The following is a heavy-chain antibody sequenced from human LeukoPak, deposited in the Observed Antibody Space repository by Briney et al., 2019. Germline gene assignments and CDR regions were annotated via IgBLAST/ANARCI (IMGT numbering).Heavy chain of an antibody. D-gene: IGHD3-10*01. CDR2: INWNGGST. CDR1: GFTFDDYG. V-gene: IGHV3-20*04. J-gene: IGHJ4*02. CDR3: ARDWQVPWWFGELLSHFDY. Sequence: LPGGSLRLSCAASGFTFDDYGMSWVRQAPGKGLEWVSAINWNGGSTAYADSVKGRFTISRDNAKNSLYLQMNSLRAEDTAVYYCARDWQVPWWFGELLSHFDYWGQGTLVTVSS.